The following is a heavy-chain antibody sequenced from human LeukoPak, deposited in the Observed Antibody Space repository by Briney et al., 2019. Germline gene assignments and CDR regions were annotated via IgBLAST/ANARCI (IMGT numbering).Heavy chain of an antibody. D-gene: IGHD6-13*01. CDR2: INPNSGGT. CDR1: GYTFTGYY. J-gene: IGHJ4*02. V-gene: IGHV1-2*04. CDR3: ARAPAPYSSSRYMDFDY. Sequence: ASVKVSCKASGYTFTGYYMHWVRQAPGQGLEWMGWINPNSGGTNYAQKFQGWVTMTRDTSISTAYMELSRLRSDDTAVYYCARAPAPYSSSRYMDFDYWGQGTLVTVSS.